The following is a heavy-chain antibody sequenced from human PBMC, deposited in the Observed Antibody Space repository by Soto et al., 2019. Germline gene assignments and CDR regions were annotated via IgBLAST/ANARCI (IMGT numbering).Heavy chain of an antibody. J-gene: IGHJ3*02. D-gene: IGHD3-16*02. CDR2: IKQDGSEK. V-gene: IGHV3-7*01. Sequence: GGSLRLSCAASGFTFSSYWMSWVRQAPGKGLEWVANIKQDGSEKYYVDSVKGRFTISRDNAKNSLYLQMNSLRAEDTAVYYCARNELRLGELSDDAFDIWGQGTMVTVSS. CDR1: GFTFSSYW. CDR3: ARNELRLGELSDDAFDI.